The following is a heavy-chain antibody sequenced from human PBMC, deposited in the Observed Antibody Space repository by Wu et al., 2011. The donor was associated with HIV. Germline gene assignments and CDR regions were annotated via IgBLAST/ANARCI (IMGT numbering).Heavy chain of an antibody. D-gene: IGHD3/OR15-3a*01. CDR1: GYSFTSYG. CDR2: ISPYNGDT. CDR3: TRNPPGGLAGIGWYIES. V-gene: IGHV1-18*01. Sequence: QVQLVQSGAEVKKPGASVKVSCKTSGYSFTSYGISWVRQAPGQGLEWVGWISPYNGDTHYARKVHDRITLTIDTATKTAYMELQSLRSEDTAVYYCTRNPPGGLAGIGWYIESLGPWHPGHCLL. J-gene: IGHJ2*01.